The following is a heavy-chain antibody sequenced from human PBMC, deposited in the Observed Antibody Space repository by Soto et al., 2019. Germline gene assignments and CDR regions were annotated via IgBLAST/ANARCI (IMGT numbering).Heavy chain of an antibody. D-gene: IGHD4-17*01. V-gene: IGHV5-51*01. Sequence: GESLKISCKGSGYYFPSYWIGWVRQMPGKGLEWMGIFYPGDSDTRYSPSFQGQVTISADRSISTAYLQWSSLKPSDTARYYFARQGNGAEGFDYWGQGTLVTVSS. J-gene: IGHJ4*02. CDR3: ARQGNGAEGFDY. CDR1: GYYFPSYW. CDR2: FYPGDSDT.